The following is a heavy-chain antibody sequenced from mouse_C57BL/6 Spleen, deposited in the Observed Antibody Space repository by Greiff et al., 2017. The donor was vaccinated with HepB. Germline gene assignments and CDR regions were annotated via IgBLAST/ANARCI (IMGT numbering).Heavy chain of an antibody. CDR2: IYPGSGNT. Sequence: VQLQQSGAELVRPGASVKLSCKASGYTFTDYYINWVKQRPGQGLEWIARIYPGSGNTYYNEKFMGKATLPAEKSSSTAYMQLSSLTSEYSAVYFCARGDYGSSYNCDYWGQGTTLTVSS. V-gene: IGHV1-76*01. CDR1: GYTFTDYY. J-gene: IGHJ2*01. CDR3: ARGDYGSSYNCDY. D-gene: IGHD1-1*01.